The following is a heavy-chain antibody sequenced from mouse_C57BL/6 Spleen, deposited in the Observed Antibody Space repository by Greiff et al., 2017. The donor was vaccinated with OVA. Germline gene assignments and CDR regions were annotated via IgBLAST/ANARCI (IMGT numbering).Heavy chain of an antibody. CDR1: GYTFTEYT. J-gene: IGHJ2*01. CDR3: ARHGPGGLYYDYGGYFDY. D-gene: IGHD2-4*01. CDR2: FYPGSGSI. Sequence: QVQLQQSGAELVKPGASVKLSCKASGYTFTEYTIHWVKQRSGQGLEWIGWFYPGSGSIKDNEKFKDKATLTADKSSSTVYMELSRLTSEDSAVYFCARHGPGGLYYDYGGYFDYWGQGTTLTVSS. V-gene: IGHV1-62-2*01.